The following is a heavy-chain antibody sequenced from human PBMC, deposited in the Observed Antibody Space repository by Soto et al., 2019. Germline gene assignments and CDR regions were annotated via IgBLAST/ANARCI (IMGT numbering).Heavy chain of an antibody. V-gene: IGHV3-48*02. Sequence: HPVGSLRLSCVASGFMFDSYAMNWVRQAPGKGLEWVSYISPGGDRIYYAESLKGRITISRDNARNSLSLQMNILSDEDTAVYYCTKSADSAGWGVDFWGQGTLVTVSS. CDR3: TKSADSAGWGVDF. CDR1: GFMFDSYA. D-gene: IGHD6-19*01. J-gene: IGHJ4*02. CDR2: ISPGGDRI.